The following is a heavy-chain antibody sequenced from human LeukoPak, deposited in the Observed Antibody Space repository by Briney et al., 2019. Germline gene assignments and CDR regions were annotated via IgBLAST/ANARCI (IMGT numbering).Heavy chain of an antibody. J-gene: IGHJ4*02. CDR3: ARGGRRYFDYFDY. Sequence: GASAKDSSKAPGYTFTSYAIHWVPQAPGQRLEWMGWINAGNGNTKYSQKFQGRVTITRDTSASTAYMELSSLRSEDTAVYYCARGGRRYFDYFDYWGQGTLVTVSS. V-gene: IGHV1-3*01. CDR1: GYTFTSYA. D-gene: IGHD3-9*01. CDR2: INAGNGNT.